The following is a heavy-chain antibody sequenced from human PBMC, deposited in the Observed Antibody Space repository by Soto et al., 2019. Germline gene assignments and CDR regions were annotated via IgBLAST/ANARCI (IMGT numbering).Heavy chain of an antibody. Sequence: PSETLSLTCAVSGGSISSSNWWSWVRQPPGKGLEWIGEIYHSGSTNYNPSLKSRVTISVDKSKNQFSLKLSSVTAADTAVYYCARVGITMIENYFDYWGQGTLVTVSS. CDR3: ARVGITMIENYFDY. J-gene: IGHJ4*02. D-gene: IGHD3-22*01. CDR2: IYHSGST. CDR1: GGSISSSNW. V-gene: IGHV4-4*02.